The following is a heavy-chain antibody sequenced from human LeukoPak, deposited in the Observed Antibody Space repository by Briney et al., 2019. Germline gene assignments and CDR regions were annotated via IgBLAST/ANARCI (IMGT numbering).Heavy chain of an antibody. CDR2: IYTTGSI. V-gene: IGHV4-4*07. Sequence: SETLSLTCTVSGGSISNYYWSWVRQPAGKGLEWIGRIYTTGSINYNPSLKSRATISVDTSKNQFSLRLTSVTAADTAVYYCARFPCSGDSCYSGIRAFDIWGQGTMVIVSS. J-gene: IGHJ3*02. CDR3: ARFPCSGDSCYSGIRAFDI. CDR1: GGSISNYY. D-gene: IGHD2-15*01.